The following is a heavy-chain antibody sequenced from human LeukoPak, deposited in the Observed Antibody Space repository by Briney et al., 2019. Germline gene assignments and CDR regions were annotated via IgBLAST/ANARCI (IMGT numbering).Heavy chain of an antibody. D-gene: IGHD6-19*01. J-gene: IGHJ4*02. CDR3: AKRIFGYSSGWYDY. Sequence: GGSLRLSCAASGFTFSSYAMSWVRQAPGKGLEWVSAISASGGSTNYADSVKGRFAISRDNSKNTLCLQMNSLRAEDTAVYYCAKRIFGYSSGWYDYWGQGTLVTVSS. CDR1: GFTFSSYA. V-gene: IGHV3-23*01. CDR2: ISASGGST.